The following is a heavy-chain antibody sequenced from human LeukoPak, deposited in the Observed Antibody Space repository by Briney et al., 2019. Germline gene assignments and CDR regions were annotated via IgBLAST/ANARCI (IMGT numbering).Heavy chain of an antibody. D-gene: IGHD2-15*01. CDR1: GYSFTSYW. Sequence: GESLKISCKGSGYSFTSYWIGWVRQMPGKGLEWMGIIYPGDSDTRYSPSFQGQVTISADKSISTAYLQWSSLKASDTAMYYCARLEYCSGGSCYFFDYWGQGTLVTVSS. V-gene: IGHV5-51*01. J-gene: IGHJ4*02. CDR3: ARLEYCSGGSCYFFDY. CDR2: IYPGDSDT.